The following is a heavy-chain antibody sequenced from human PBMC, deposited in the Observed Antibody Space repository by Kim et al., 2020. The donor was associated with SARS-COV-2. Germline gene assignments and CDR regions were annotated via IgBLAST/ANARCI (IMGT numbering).Heavy chain of an antibody. CDR2: INHSGST. J-gene: IGHJ6*03. D-gene: IGHD3-3*01. V-gene: IGHV4-34*01. CDR3: ARGRYDFWSGYPRVPNHMDV. Sequence: SETLSLTCAVYGGSFSGYYWSWIRQPPGKGLEWIGEINHSGSTNYNPSLKSRVTISVDTSKNQFSLKLSSVTAADTAVYYCARGRYDFWSGYPRVPNHMDVWGKGTTVTVSS. CDR1: GGSFSGYY.